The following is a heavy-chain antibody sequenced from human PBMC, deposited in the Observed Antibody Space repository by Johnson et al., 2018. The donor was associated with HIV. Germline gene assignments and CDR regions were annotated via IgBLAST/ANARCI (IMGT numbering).Heavy chain of an antibody. CDR1: GFIFSNYA. V-gene: IGHV3-30*04. J-gene: IGHJ3*02. D-gene: IGHD2-15*01. CDR3: TRDCSGGTCLQGYDAFDI. Sequence: QVQLVESGGGVVQPGRSLRLSCAASGFIFSNYAMHWVRQAPGKGLELVGQVNPNGGSKYLTDSGKDRFTISRDNAKNTLYLEMKSLRVEDTAVYYCTRDCSGGTCLQGYDAFDIWGQGTMVTVSS. CDR2: VNPNGGSK.